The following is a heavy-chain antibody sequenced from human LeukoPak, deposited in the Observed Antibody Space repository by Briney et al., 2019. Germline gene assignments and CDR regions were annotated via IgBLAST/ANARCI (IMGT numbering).Heavy chain of an antibody. D-gene: IGHD1-26*01. J-gene: IGHJ6*03. CDR3: LGTTPYYYYYYMDV. Sequence: PSETLSLTCAVSGGSISSYYWSWIRQPPGKGLEWVWRIYTSGSTNYNPSLKSRVTMSVDTSKNQFSLKLSSVTAADTAVYYWLGTTPYYYYYYMDVWGKGTTVTVSS. V-gene: IGHV4-59*10. CDR2: IYTSGST. CDR1: GGSISSYY.